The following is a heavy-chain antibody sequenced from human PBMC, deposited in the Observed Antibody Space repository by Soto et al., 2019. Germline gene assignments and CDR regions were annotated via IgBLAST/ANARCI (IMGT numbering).Heavy chain of an antibody. D-gene: IGHD2-2*01. CDR2: SRDRVNNLST. J-gene: IGHJ4*02. CDR1: EFSFSDQY. V-gene: IGHV3-72*01. Sequence: SADSEFSFSDQYMDWVCQAPGKGLEWVGRSRDRVNNLSTAYAASVQGRFTISRDESKNTVYLQMHSLKTDDTAVYYCSRVDPPARSTDYWGPGTLVSVSS. CDR3: SRVDPPARSTDY.